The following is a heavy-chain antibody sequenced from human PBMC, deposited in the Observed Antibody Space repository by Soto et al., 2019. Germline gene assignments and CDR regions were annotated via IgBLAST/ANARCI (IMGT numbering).Heavy chain of an antibody. D-gene: IGHD3-16*02. V-gene: IGHV3-48*01. Sequence: GGSLRLSCAASGFTFSSYSMNWVRQAPGKGLEWVSYISSSSSTIYYADSVKGRFTISRDNAKNSLYLQMNSLRAEDTAVYYCAREGNDYIWGSYRPPDFDYWGQGTLVTVSS. CDR1: GFTFSSYS. CDR3: AREGNDYIWGSYRPPDFDY. J-gene: IGHJ4*02. CDR2: ISSSSSTI.